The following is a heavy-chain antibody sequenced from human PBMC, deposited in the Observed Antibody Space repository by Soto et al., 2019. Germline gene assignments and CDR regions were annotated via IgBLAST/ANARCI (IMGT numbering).Heavy chain of an antibody. Sequence: SETLSLTCTVSGGAINSYYWTCIRQPAGKGLEWIGRIYSSGSTKYNPSLQSRVTMSLDTSKNQFSLRLTSVTAADTAVYYCARGQRFSDWFDPWGQGTLVT. D-gene: IGHD3-3*01. J-gene: IGHJ5*02. CDR2: IYSSGST. CDR3: ARGQRFSDWFDP. V-gene: IGHV4-4*07. CDR1: GGAINSYY.